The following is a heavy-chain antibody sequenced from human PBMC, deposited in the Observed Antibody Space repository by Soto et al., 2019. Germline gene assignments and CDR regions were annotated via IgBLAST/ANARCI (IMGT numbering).Heavy chain of an antibody. J-gene: IGHJ4*02. D-gene: IGHD6-19*01. CDR1: GFTFSSYG. CDR3: AKDEFGIAVTGPFDY. V-gene: IGHV3-30*18. CDR2: ISYDGVMS. Sequence: PGGSLRLSCGASGFTFSSYGMHWVRQAPGKGLEWVAVISYDGVMSYYADSVKGRFTISRDNSNDTLYLQINSLRAEDTAVYYCAKDEFGIAVTGPFDYWGQGTLVTV.